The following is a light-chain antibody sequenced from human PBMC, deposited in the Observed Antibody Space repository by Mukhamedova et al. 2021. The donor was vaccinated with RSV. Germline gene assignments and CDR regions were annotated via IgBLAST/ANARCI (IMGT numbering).Light chain of an antibody. CDR3: QQANSFPLT. CDR2: AAS. CDR1: DISSW. Sequence: DISSWLAWYQQKPGKAPKLLIYAASNLQSGVPSRFSGRGSGRDFTLSISSLQPEDFATYFCQQANSFPLTFGGGTTVE. V-gene: IGKV1D-12*01. J-gene: IGKJ4*01.